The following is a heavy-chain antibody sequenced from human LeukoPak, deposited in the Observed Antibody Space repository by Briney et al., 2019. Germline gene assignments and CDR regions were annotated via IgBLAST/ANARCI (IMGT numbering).Heavy chain of an antibody. D-gene: IGHD3-9*01. J-gene: IGHJ3*02. CDR1: IGSFSGYY. Sequence: SETPSLTCAVYIGSFSGYYWSWIRQPPGKGLEWIGEINHSGSTNYNPSLKSRVTISVDTSKSQFSLKLSSVTAADTAVYYCARGAYYDILTGYSGAFDIWGQGTMVTVSS. CDR3: ARGAYYDILTGYSGAFDI. CDR2: INHSGST. V-gene: IGHV4-34*01.